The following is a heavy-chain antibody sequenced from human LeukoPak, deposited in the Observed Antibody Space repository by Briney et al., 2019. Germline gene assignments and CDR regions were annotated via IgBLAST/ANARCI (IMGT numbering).Heavy chain of an antibody. CDR2: IPYDGSNK. Sequence: GDSLRLSCAASGFTFSSYAMHWVRQAPGKGLEWVAVIPYDGSNKYYADSVKGRFTISRDNSKNTLYLQMNSLRAEDTAVYYCARDLAPKVDTAMVQLGPSDYGGQGTLVTVSS. J-gene: IGHJ4*02. D-gene: IGHD5-18*01. CDR3: ARDLAPKVDTAMVQLGPSDY. V-gene: IGHV3-30*04. CDR1: GFTFSSYA.